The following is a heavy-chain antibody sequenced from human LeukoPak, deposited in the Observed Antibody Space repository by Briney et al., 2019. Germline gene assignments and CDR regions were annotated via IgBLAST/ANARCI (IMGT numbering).Heavy chain of an antibody. CDR3: ARASFGSSSWYFYYYYMDV. CDR1: GGPISSSSYY. J-gene: IGHJ6*03. CDR2: IYYSGST. D-gene: IGHD6-13*01. V-gene: IGHV4-39*07. Sequence: SETLSLTCTVSGGPISSSSYYWGWIRQPPGKGLEWIGCIYYSGSTYYNPSLKSRVTISVDTSKNQFSLKLSSVAAADTAVYYCARASFGSSSWYFYYYYMDVWGKGTTVTVSS.